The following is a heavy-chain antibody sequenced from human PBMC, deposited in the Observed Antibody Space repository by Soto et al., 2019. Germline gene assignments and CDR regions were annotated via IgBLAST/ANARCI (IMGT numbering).Heavy chain of an antibody. Sequence: ASVKVSCKASGYTFTSYAMHWVRQAPGQRLEWMGWINAGNGNTKYSQKFQGRVTITRDTSASTAYMELSSLRSEDTAVYYCARVEAERVWGWQGAFDIWGQGTMVTVSS. V-gene: IGHV1-3*01. CDR1: GYTFTSYA. CDR3: ARVEAERVWGWQGAFDI. CDR2: INAGNGNT. J-gene: IGHJ3*02. D-gene: IGHD7-27*01.